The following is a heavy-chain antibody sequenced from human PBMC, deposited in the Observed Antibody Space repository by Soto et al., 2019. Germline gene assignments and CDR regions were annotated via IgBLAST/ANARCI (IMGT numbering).Heavy chain of an antibody. CDR2: MNPNSGDT. Sequence: QVQLVQSGAEVKKPGASVKVSCKASGYTFTSYDINWVRQATGQGLEWMGRMNPNSGDTGLAQKFQGRITMTRNTPITTAYMELSSLRSEDTAVYYCARDGSKIDGYGVQLGYWGQGTVVTVSS. CDR3: ARDGSKIDGYGVQLGY. J-gene: IGHJ4*02. D-gene: IGHD4-17*01. CDR1: GYTFTSYD. V-gene: IGHV1-8*01.